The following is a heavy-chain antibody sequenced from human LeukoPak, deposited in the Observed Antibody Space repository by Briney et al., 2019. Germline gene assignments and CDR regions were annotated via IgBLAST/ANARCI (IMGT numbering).Heavy chain of an antibody. J-gene: IGHJ6*03. V-gene: IGHV3-30*03. D-gene: IGHD3-10*01. Sequence: PGRSLRLSCAASGFTFSSYGMHWVRQAPGKGLEWVAVISYDGSNKYYADSVKGRFTISRDNSKNTLYLQMNSLRAEDTAVYYCARGGSTMVRGPRGSYYYYYMDVWGKGTTVTVSS. CDR2: ISYDGSNK. CDR3: ARGGSTMVRGPRGSYYYYYMDV. CDR1: GFTFSSYG.